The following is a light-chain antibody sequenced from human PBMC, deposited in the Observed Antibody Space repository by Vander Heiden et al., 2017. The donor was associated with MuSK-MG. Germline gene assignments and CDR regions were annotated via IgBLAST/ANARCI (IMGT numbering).Light chain of an antibody. V-gene: IGLV1-40*01. CDR1: SSNIGAGYD. CDR2: GNS. Sequence: QSVLPQPPSVSGAPGPRVTISCTGSSSNIGAGYDVHWYQQLPGTAPKLLIYGNSNRPSGVPDRFSGSKSGTSASLAITGLQAEDEADYYCQSYDSSLSGYVFGTGTKVT. CDR3: QSYDSSLSGYV. J-gene: IGLJ1*01.